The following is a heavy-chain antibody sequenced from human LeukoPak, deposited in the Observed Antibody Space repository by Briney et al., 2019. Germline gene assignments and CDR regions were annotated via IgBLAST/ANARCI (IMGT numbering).Heavy chain of an antibody. CDR2: ISYSGST. V-gene: IGHV4-39*07. CDR3: ARLTNWENWFDP. D-gene: IGHD7-27*01. CDR1: GDSTSSSSYN. J-gene: IGHJ5*02. Sequence: SETLSLTCTVSGDSTSSSSYNWGWIRQPPGKGLEWIGTISYSGSTYYNPSLKSRVTISVDTSKNQFSLKLSSVTAADTAVYYCARLTNWENWFDPWGQGTLVTVSS.